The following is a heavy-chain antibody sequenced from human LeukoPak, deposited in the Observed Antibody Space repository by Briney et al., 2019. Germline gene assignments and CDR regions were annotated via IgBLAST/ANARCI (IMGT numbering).Heavy chain of an antibody. V-gene: IGHV3-74*01. CDR2: INSDGTTT. CDR1: GFTFSSSA. CDR3: ARFSSGWSPSGFDY. Sequence: GGSLRLSCAASGFTFSSSAMTWVRQGPGKELTWVSHINSDGTTTNYADSVKGRFTISRDNAKNTLYLQMNSLRVEDTAVYYCARFSSGWSPSGFDYWGQGTLVTVSS. D-gene: IGHD6-19*01. J-gene: IGHJ4*02.